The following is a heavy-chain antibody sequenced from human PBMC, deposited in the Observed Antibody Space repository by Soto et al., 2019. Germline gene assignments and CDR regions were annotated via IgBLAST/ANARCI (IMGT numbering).Heavy chain of an antibody. V-gene: IGHV4-31*03. CDR3: ARDKRGITYYYDSSGFRAFDS. J-gene: IGHJ3*02. D-gene: IGHD3-22*01. CDR1: GGSISSGGYY. CDR2: IYYSGST. Sequence: SETLSLTCTVSGGSISSGGYYWSWIRQHPGKGLEWIGYIYYSGSTYYNPSLKSRVTISVDTSKNQFSLKLSSVTAADTAVYYCARDKRGITYYYDSSGFRAFDSWGQGTMVTVSS.